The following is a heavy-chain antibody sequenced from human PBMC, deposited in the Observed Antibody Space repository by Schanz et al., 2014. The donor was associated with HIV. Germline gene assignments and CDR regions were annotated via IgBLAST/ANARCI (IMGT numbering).Heavy chain of an antibody. V-gene: IGHV3-53*01. D-gene: IGHD3-10*01. Sequence: VQLLESGGGLVLSGGPLRLSCAASGFSVSVNYMTWVRQAPGKGLEWVSVIYSGGNTYYADSVKGRFTISRDNSKNTLYLQMNSLRAEDTAVYYCASRTYYYASGNYYLGDGLDVWGQGTTVTVSS. J-gene: IGHJ6*02. CDR3: ASRTYYYASGNYYLGDGLDV. CDR2: IYSGGNT. CDR1: GFSVSVNY.